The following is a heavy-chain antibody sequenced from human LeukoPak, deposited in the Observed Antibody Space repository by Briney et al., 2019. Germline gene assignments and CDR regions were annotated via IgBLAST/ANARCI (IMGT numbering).Heavy chain of an antibody. CDR3: ARDNGYSYGDYYYYMDV. D-gene: IGHD5-18*01. J-gene: IGHJ6*03. CDR2: ISSSSSYI. CDR1: GFTFSSYS. V-gene: IGHV3-21*01. Sequence: GGSLRLSCAASGFTFSSYSMNWVRQAPGKGLEWVSSISSSSSYIYYADSVKGRFTISRDNAKNSLYLQMNSPRAEDTAVYYCARDNGYSYGDYYYYMDVWGKGTTVTVSS.